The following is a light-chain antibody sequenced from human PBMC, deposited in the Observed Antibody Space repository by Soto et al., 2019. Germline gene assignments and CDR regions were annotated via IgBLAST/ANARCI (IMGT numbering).Light chain of an antibody. V-gene: IGLV2-23*01. CDR2: DGT. Sequence: HSALTQPASVSGSPGQSITISCSDVGSYGVVSWYQQHPGKVPKLMIYDGTQRPSAVSDRFSGSKSANTASLTISGLQAEDEADYYCSLDAGPNTYVFGTGTKLTVL. CDR3: SLDAGPNTYV. J-gene: IGLJ1*01. CDR1: DVGSYGV.